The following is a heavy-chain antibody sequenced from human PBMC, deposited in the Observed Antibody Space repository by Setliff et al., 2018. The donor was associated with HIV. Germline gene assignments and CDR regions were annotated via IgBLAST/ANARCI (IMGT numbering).Heavy chain of an antibody. CDR3: AREGSPIYYFDY. D-gene: IGHD3-10*01. CDR1: GYTFIGDY. J-gene: IGHJ4*02. Sequence: ASVKVSCKVSGYTFIGDYMHWVRQAPGQGLEWMGWINPNSGGTNFAQKFQGRVTMTRDTSISTAYMELSRLRSDDTAVYYCAREGSPIYYFDYWSQGTLVTVSS. CDR2: INPNSGGT. V-gene: IGHV1-2*02.